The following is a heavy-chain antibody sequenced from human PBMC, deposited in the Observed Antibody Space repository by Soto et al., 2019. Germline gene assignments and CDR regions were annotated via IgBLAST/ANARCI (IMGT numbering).Heavy chain of an antibody. CDR1: GFSFRNFG. Sequence: LRLSCAASGFSFRNFGMHWVRRAPGKGLEWVAVISYDGSEKDYADSVEGRLTISRDNSKYTVDLQMNSLRVEDTAVYYCAKNFDSSGDLFYFDYWGQGTLVTVS. V-gene: IGHV3-30*18. D-gene: IGHD3-22*01. CDR2: ISYDGSEK. J-gene: IGHJ4*02. CDR3: AKNFDSSGDLFYFDY.